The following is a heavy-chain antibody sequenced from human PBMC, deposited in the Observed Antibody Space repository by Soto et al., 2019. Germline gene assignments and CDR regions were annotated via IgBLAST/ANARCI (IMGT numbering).Heavy chain of an antibody. Sequence: QVQLVQSGAEVKKPGASVKVSCKASGYTFTSYGISWVRQAPGQGLAWMGWSSAYNGNTNYALKPQGRVTMTTTTTTSTAYMELRSLRSDETAVYYCARTYYDLWSGYYPNYYYYGMDVWGQGTTVTVSS. CDR2: SSAYNGNT. V-gene: IGHV1-18*01. CDR3: ARTYYDLWSGYYPNYYYYGMDV. J-gene: IGHJ6*02. CDR1: GYTFTSYG. D-gene: IGHD3-3*01.